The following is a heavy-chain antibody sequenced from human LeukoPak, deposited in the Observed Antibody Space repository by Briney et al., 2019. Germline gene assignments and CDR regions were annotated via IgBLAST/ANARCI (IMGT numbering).Heavy chain of an antibody. D-gene: IGHD5-18*01. V-gene: IGHV3-7*01. CDR3: ARDSPERGYSYGPLDNYFDY. J-gene: IGHJ4*02. CDR1: GFTFSSYW. CDR2: INQDGSEK. Sequence: PGGSLRLSCAASGFTFSSYWMTWVRQAPGKGLEWVANINQDGSEKYYVDSVKGRFTISRDNAKNSLYLQMNTLRGEDTAVYYCARDSPERGYSYGPLDNYFDYWGRGTLVTVSS.